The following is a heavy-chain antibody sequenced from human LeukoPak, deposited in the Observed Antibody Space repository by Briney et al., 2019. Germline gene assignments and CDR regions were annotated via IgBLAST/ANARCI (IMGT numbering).Heavy chain of an antibody. Sequence: GXTXSSYGMHWVRQAPXKXXEWVAFIRYDGSNKYYADSVKGRFTISRDNSKXTLYLQMNSLRAEDTAVYYXXXXXXXXXXXXXXXWXXPWXQGXXXXVSS. V-gene: IGHV3-30*02. CDR2: IRYDGSNK. CDR1: GXTXSSYG. J-gene: IGHJ5*02. CDR3: XXXXXXXXXXXXXXWXXP.